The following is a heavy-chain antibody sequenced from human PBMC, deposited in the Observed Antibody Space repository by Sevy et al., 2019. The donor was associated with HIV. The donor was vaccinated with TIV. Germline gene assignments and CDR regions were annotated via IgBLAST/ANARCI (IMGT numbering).Heavy chain of an antibody. CDR2: IHSDDTT. CDR3: ARGKSGYGYALNY. CDR1: GFTFSSYG. D-gene: IGHD5-18*01. V-gene: IGHV3-66*01. Sequence: GGSLRLSCAASGFTFSSYGMHWVRQAPGKGLEGVSVIHSDDTTYHADSVKDRFTISRNNFKNTLYLHMRSRRAEDTAVYYCARGKSGYGYALNYWGQGTLVTVSS. J-gene: IGHJ4*02.